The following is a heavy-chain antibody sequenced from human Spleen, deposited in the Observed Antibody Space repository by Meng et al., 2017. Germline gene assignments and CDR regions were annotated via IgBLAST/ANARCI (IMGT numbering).Heavy chain of an antibody. CDR2: IYYSGST. J-gene: IGHJ4*02. Sequence: SETLSLTCTVSGGSISSSSYYWGWIRQPPGKGLEWIGSIYYSGSTYYNPSLKSRVTISIDTSKNQFSLKLSSVTAADTAVYYCARDFKTRSGYYSRGRQYFDYWGQGTLVTVSS. D-gene: IGHD3-9*01. CDR1: GGSISSSSYY. V-gene: IGHV4-39*07. CDR3: ARDFKTRSGYYSRGRQYFDY.